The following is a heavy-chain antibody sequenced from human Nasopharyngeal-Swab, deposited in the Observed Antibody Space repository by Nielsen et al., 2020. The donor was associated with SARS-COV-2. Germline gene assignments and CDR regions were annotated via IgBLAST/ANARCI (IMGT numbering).Heavy chain of an antibody. V-gene: IGHV6-1*01. J-gene: IGHJ5*02. CDR3: ARDKQGFDP. Sequence: SRQSPSRGLEWLGRTYYRSKWYNDYAVSVKSRITINPDTSKSQFSLQLNSVTPEDTAVYYCARDKQGFDPWGQGTLVTVSS. CDR2: TYYRSKWYN.